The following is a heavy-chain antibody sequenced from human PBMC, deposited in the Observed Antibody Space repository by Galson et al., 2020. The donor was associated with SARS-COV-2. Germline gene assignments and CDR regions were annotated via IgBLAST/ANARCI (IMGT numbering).Heavy chain of an antibody. J-gene: IGHJ4*02. D-gene: IGHD6-13*01. CDR2: FDPEHGET. CDR1: EFTFSDFS. Sequence: ASVKLSCKVSEFTFSDFSMHWVRQSPGGGLEWLGSFDPEHGETLFAQKFQGRVTMTGVTSSDTAYMELSSLTSEDTAVYFCAADSYSNSALPYWGQGSLVTVSS. CDR3: AADSYSNSALPY. V-gene: IGHV1-24*01.